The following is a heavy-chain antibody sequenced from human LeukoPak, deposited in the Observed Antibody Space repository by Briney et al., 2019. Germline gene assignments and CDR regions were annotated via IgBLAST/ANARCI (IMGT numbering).Heavy chain of an antibody. Sequence: SETLSLTCTVSGYSISSGYYWGWIRQPPRKGLEWIGSIYHSGSTYYNPSLKGRVTISVDTSKNQLSLRLNSVTAADTAIYYCVRGGTYYLPYWGQGILVTVSS. CDR3: VRGGTYYLPY. D-gene: IGHD1-26*01. CDR1: GYSISSGYY. CDR2: IYHSGST. V-gene: IGHV4-38-2*02. J-gene: IGHJ4*02.